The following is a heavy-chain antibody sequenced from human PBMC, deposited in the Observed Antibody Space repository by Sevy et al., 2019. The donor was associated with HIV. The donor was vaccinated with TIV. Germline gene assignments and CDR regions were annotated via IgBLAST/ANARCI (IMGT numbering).Heavy chain of an antibody. D-gene: IGHD1-26*01. CDR3: ARDEVGGSYWEFDY. V-gene: IGHV3-21*01. J-gene: IGHJ4*02. CDR2: ISTSSSYI. Sequence: GGSLRLSCAASGFTFSSYSMNWVRQAPGKGLEWLSSISTSSSYIYYADSVKGRFTISRDNAKNSLYLQMNSLRAEDTAVYYCARDEVGGSYWEFDYWGQGTLVTVSS. CDR1: GFTFSSYS.